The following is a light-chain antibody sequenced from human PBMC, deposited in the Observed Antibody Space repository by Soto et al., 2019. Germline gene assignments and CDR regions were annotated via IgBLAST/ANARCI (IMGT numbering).Light chain of an antibody. Sequence: EIVMTQSPATLSVSPGERATLSCRASQRVDDNLAWYQQKPGQAPRLLIYGASTRATGIPAWFSGSGSGTEFSLSISSLQSEDFAVYYCQQYKDWPPITFGQGTRLDIK. CDR1: QRVDDN. V-gene: IGKV3-15*01. CDR3: QQYKDWPPIT. CDR2: GAS. J-gene: IGKJ5*01.